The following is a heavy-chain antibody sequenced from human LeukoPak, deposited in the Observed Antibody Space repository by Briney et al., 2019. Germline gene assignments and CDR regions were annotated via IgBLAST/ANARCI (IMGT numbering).Heavy chain of an antibody. D-gene: IGHD2-15*01. V-gene: IGHV3-64D*09. Sequence: GGSLRLSCSASGSPFSSYAMPWVRQAPGKGLEYASAISDSGGSTYYADSVKGRFTISRDNSKNTLYLQMSSLRAEDTAVYFCVRGYSFGPYGMDVWGQGTTVTVSS. CDR2: ISDSGGST. CDR1: GSPFSSYA. J-gene: IGHJ6*02. CDR3: VRGYSFGPYGMDV.